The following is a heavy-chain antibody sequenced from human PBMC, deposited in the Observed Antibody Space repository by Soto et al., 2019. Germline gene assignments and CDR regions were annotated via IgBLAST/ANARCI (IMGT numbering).Heavy chain of an antibody. CDR3: PKGGKALPAARVFAF. D-gene: IGHD2-2*01. CDR2: ISSNSGYI. CDR1: GFTFDDSS. V-gene: IGHV3-9*01. J-gene: IGHJ4*02. Sequence: PGGSLRLSCAASGFTFDDSSMHWVRQAPGKGLEWVSGISSNSGYIVYADSVKGRFTISRDNAKNSLYLQMDSLRPEDTAFYYCPKGGKALPAARVFAFWGQGALVTVSS.